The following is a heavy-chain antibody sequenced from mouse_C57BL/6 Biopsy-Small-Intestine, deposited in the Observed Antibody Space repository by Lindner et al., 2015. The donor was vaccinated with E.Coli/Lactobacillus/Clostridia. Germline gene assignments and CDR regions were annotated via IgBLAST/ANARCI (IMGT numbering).Heavy chain of an antibody. V-gene: IGHV1-82*01. J-gene: IGHJ4*01. CDR3: ARWNYYGSPMDY. CDR2: IYPGDGDT. Sequence: VQLQESGPELVKPGASVKISCKASGYAFSSSWMNWVKQRPGKGLEWIGRIYPGDGDTNYNGKFKGKATLTADKSSSTAYMQLSSLTSEDSAVYYCARWNYYGSPMDYWGQGTSVTVSS. CDR1: GYAFSSSW. D-gene: IGHD1-1*01.